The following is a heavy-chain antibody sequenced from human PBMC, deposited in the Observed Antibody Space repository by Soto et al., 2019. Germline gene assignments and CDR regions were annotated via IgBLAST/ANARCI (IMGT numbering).Heavy chain of an antibody. CDR1: XXXXXXXX. Sequence: QVQXQESGPGLXKPSETLSLTCNVSXXXXXXXXXXXXXXXXGKGLEWIGYIYFTGNANYSPSLKSRVTMSVDMSTNQFSLNLXXXXAXXXAXXXXXXXXPXDXGGNSGLDYWGQGTVVTVSS. J-gene: IGHJ4*02. CDR3: XXXXPXDXGGNSGLDY. D-gene: IGHD2-21*02. V-gene: IGHV4-59*01. CDR2: IYFTGNA.